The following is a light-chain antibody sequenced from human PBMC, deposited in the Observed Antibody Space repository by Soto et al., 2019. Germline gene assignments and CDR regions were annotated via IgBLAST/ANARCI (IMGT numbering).Light chain of an antibody. CDR3: LQYNYFWA. CDR1: QSISSW. J-gene: IGKJ1*01. CDR2: DAS. Sequence: DIQMTQSPSTLSASVGDRVTITCRASQSISSWLAWYQQKPGKAPKLLIYDASNLESGVPSRFSGGGSGTEFSLIICSLQTDDFAAYYCLQYNYFWAFGQGSRVEIK. V-gene: IGKV1-5*01.